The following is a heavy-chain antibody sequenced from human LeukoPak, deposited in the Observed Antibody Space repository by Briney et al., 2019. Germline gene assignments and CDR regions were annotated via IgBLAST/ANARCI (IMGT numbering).Heavy chain of an antibody. CDR2: IHYSGST. V-gene: IGHV4-39*07. Sequence: SETLSLTCTVSGGSISSSSYHWGWIRQPPGKGLQWIGTIHYSGSTNYNASLKSRVTISVDKSKKQFSLKLSSVTAADTAVYYCARGFRGDNFDYWGQGTLVTVSS. CDR1: GGSISSSSYH. CDR3: ARGFRGDNFDY. J-gene: IGHJ4*02. D-gene: IGHD7-27*01.